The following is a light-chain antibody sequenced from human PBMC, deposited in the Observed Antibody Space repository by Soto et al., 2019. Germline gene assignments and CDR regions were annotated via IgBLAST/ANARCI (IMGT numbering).Light chain of an antibody. V-gene: IGLV2-14*01. Sequence: ALTQPASVSGSPGQSITISCTGTSSDVGTYNYVSWYQQHPGKAPKLIIYGVTNRPSGVSNRFSGSKSGNTASLTISGLQAEDEAGYYCSSYTSSAFVVFGGGTKLTVL. CDR3: SSYTSSAFVV. J-gene: IGLJ2*01. CDR2: GVT. CDR1: SSDVGTYNY.